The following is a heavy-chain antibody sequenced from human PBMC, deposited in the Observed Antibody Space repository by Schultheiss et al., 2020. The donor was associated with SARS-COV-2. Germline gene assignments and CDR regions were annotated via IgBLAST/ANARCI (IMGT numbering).Heavy chain of an antibody. CDR1: GYTFTSYG. CDR2: ISVDTGNT. CDR3: ARDPEMAPPRAFDI. J-gene: IGHJ3*02. D-gene: IGHD5-24*01. V-gene: IGHV1-18*01. Sequence: ASVKVSCKASGYTFTSYGISWVRQATGQGLEWMGWISVDTGNTNYAQKFQGRVTITADKSTSTAYMELSSLRSEDTAVYYCARDPEMAPPRAFDIWGQGTMVTVSS.